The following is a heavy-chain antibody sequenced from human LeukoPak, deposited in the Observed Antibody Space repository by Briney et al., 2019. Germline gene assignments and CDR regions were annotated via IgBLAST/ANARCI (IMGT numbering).Heavy chain of an antibody. CDR2: IYYSGST. D-gene: IGHD4-17*01. J-gene: IGHJ4*02. Sequence: SETLSLTCTVSGGSVSSGSYYWSWIRQPPGKGLEWIGYIYYSGSTNYNPSLKSRVTISVDTSKNQFSLKLSSVTAADTAVYYCARVDYGDYGEDYWGQGTLVTVSS. CDR3: ARVDYGDYGEDY. CDR1: GGSVSSGSYY. V-gene: IGHV4-61*01.